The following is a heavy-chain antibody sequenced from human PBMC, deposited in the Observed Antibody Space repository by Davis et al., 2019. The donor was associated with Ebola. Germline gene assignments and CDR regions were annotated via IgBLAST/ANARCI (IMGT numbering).Heavy chain of an antibody. D-gene: IGHD1-7*01. J-gene: IGHJ6*02. CDR3: ARGVDWNYGYYYGMDV. V-gene: IGHV1-69*06. Sequence: SVKVSCKASGGTFSSYAISWVRQAPGQGLEWMGGIIPIFGTANYAQKFQGRVTITADKSTSTSYMELSSLRSEDTAVYYCARGVDWNYGYYYGMDVWGQGTTVTVSS. CDR2: IIPIFGTA. CDR1: GGTFSSYA.